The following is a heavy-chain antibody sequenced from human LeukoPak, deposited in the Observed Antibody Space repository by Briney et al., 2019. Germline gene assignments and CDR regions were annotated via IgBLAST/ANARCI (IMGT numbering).Heavy chain of an antibody. Sequence: GASVKVSCKASGGTFSSYAISWVRQAPGQGLEWMGRIIPTLGIANYAQKFQGRVTITADKSTSTAYMELSSLRSEDTAVYYCAREHIVVVVAATNDAFDIWGQGTMVTVSS. CDR2: IIPTLGIA. D-gene: IGHD2-15*01. J-gene: IGHJ3*02. V-gene: IGHV1-69*04. CDR1: GGTFSSYA. CDR3: AREHIVVVVAATNDAFDI.